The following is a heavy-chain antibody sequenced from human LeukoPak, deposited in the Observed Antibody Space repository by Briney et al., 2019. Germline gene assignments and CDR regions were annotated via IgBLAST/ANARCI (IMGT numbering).Heavy chain of an antibody. CDR3: ARRSRSGYFLDS. J-gene: IGHJ4*02. D-gene: IGHD5-12*01. CDR1: GGSISSYY. V-gene: IGHV4-59*08. Sequence: SETLSLTCTVSGGSISSYYWSWIRQPPGKELEWIGYVSYSGSTNYNPSLKSRVTISVDTSKNQFSLKLSSVTAADTAVYYCARRSRSGYFLDSWGQGTLVTVSS. CDR2: VSYSGST.